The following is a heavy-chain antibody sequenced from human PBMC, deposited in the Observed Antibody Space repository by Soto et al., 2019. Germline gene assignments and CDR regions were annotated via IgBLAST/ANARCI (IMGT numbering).Heavy chain of an antibody. Sequence: VGSVQVSCSASGYIFTGYFMHWVRQAPGQGLEWMGWINPNNGGTKYAQKFQGRVTLTRDTSISTAYLDLSSLRSDDTAVYYCASFYSSRGEFYFYGMDVWGQGTTVTVSS. D-gene: IGHD6-13*01. CDR1: GYIFTGYF. CDR2: INPNNGGT. CDR3: ASFYSSRGEFYFYGMDV. V-gene: IGHV1-2*02. J-gene: IGHJ6*02.